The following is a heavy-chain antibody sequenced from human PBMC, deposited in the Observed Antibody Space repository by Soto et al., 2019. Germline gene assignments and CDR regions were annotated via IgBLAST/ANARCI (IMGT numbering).Heavy chain of an antibody. CDR3: PHSRCGGDSLPSYPSHYSSGLDV. J-gene: IGHJ6*02. Sequence: QITLMESGPTLVKPTQTLTLTCTFSGFSLSTGGVGVGWIRQPPGKALEWLALIYWDDDKRYSPSLRSRLTITNATYRPPVLLPMPHIHPSHAASHPSPHSRCGGDSLPSYPSHYSSGLDVSGQGTTVTVSS. CDR2: IYWDDDK. V-gene: IGHV2-5*02. D-gene: IGHD2-21*02. CDR1: GFSLSTGGVG.